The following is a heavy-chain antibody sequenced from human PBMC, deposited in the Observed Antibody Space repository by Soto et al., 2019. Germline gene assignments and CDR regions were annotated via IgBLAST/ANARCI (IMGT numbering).Heavy chain of an antibody. CDR2: VYFSATT. D-gene: IGHD6-19*01. J-gene: IGHJ4*02. CDR3: ARHGLSSSGWTAAGFDY. V-gene: IGHV4-39*01. CDR1: GGSISSSTYY. Sequence: QLQLQESGPGLVKPSETLSLTCTVSGGSISSSTYYWGWIRQPPGKGLEWIGSVYFSATTYYNPSLKSRLAVSDDTSKNLFSLKLSSVTAADTAVYYCARHGLSSSGWTAAGFDYWGQGIVVTVSS.